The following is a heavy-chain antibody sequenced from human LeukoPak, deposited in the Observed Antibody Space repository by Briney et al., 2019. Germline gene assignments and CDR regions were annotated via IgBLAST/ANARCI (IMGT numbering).Heavy chain of an antibody. CDR3: ARGEEKKNYGSYDY. CDR2: IYTSGST. D-gene: IGHD3-16*01. CDR1: GGSISSYY. J-gene: IGHJ4*02. V-gene: IGHV4-4*07. Sequence: SETLSLTCTVSGGSISSYYWSWIRQPAGKGLEWIGRIYTSGSTNYNPSLKSRVTMSVDTSKNQFSLKLSSVTAADTAVYYCARGEEKKNYGSYDYWGQGTLVTVSS.